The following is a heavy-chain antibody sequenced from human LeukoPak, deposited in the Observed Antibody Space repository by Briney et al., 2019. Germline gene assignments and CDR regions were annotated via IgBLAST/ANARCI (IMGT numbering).Heavy chain of an antibody. CDR1: GFTFSDYY. J-gene: IGHJ5*02. CDR3: ARAFRYCSSTSCYPDP. D-gene: IGHD2-2*01. V-gene: IGHV3-11*06. Sequence: GGSLRLSCAASGFTFSDYYMSWIRQALGKGLEWVSYISTSSYTNYADSVKGRFTISRDNAKNSLYLQMNSLRAEDTAVYYCARAFRYCSSTSCYPDPWGQGTLVTVSS. CDR2: ISTSSYT.